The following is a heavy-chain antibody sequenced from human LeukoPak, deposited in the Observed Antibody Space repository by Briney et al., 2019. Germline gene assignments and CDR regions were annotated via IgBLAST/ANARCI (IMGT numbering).Heavy chain of an antibody. CDR3: AKAFYDSSGYYLYYFDY. CDR2: ISWNSGSI. CDR1: GFTFDDYA. Sequence: TGGSLRLSCAASGFTFDDYAMHWVRQAPGKGLEWVSGISWNSGSIGYADSVKGRFTISRDNAKNSLYLQMNSLRAEDTALYYCAKAFYDSSGYYLYYFDYWGQGTLVTVPS. D-gene: IGHD3-22*01. V-gene: IGHV3-9*01. J-gene: IGHJ4*02.